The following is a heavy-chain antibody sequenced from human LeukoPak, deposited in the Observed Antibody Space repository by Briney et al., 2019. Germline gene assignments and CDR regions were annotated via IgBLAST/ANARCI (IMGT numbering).Heavy chain of an antibody. V-gene: IGHV3-7*01. CDR2: IKQDGSEK. D-gene: IGHD6-6*01. CDR3: ATWYSRSSRGPAD. J-gene: IGHJ4*02. Sequence: ESGGSLRLSCAASGFTFSTYWMSWVRQAPGKGLEWVANIKQDGSEKNYVDSVKGRFTISRDNAKNSLYLQMNSLRAEDTAVYYCATWYSRSSRGPADWGQGTLVTVSS. CDR1: GFTFSTYW.